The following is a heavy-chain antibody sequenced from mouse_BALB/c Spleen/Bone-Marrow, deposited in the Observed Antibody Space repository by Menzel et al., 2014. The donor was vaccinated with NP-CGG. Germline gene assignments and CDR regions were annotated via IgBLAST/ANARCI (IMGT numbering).Heavy chain of an antibody. Sequence: EVQLVESGAELVKPGASVKLSCTASGFNIKDTYMHWVKQRPEQGLEWIGRIDPANGNTKYDPKFQGKATLTADTSSNTAYLQLSSLTSEDTAVYYCASYDYGYYFDYWGQGTTLTVSS. CDR1: GFNIKDTY. CDR3: ASYDYGYYFDY. CDR2: IDPANGNT. D-gene: IGHD2-4*01. J-gene: IGHJ2*01. V-gene: IGHV14-3*02.